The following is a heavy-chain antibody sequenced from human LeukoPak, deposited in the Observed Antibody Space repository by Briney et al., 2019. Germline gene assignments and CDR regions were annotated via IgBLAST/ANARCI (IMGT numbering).Heavy chain of an antibody. CDR2: IIPILGIA. J-gene: IGHJ3*02. CDR3: AGHHEMADAFDI. Sequence: ASXGTFSSYTISXVRQAPGQGLEWMGRIIPILGIANYAQKFQGRVTITADKSTSTAYMEMSSLRSEDTAVYYCAGHHEMADAFDIWGQGTMVTVSS. D-gene: IGHD5-24*01. V-gene: IGHV1-69*02. CDR1: XGTFSSYT.